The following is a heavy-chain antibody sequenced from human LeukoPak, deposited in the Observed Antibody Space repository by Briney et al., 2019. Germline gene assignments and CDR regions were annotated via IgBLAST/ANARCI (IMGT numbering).Heavy chain of an antibody. CDR2: ISYDGSNK. J-gene: IGHJ4*02. CDR3: ARFSGSNLFAY. Sequence: GGSLRLSCAASGFTFSSYAMHWVRQAPGKGLEWVAVISYDGSNKCYADSVKGRFTISRDNSKNTLYLQMNSLRAEDTAVYYCARFSGSNLFAYWGQGTLVTVSS. V-gene: IGHV3-30*04. D-gene: IGHD1-26*01. CDR1: GFTFSSYA.